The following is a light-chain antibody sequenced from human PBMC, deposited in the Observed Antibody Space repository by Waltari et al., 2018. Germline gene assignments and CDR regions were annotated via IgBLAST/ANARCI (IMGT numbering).Light chain of an antibody. Sequence: RAGQSLTKNYLAWYQQKPGQAPRLLIYGAYSRAAGIPDRFSDSGSGTDFTLTISRLEPEDSAVYYCQQYGSSIMYTFGQGTKLEIK. V-gene: IGKV3-20*01. J-gene: IGKJ2*01. CDR3: QQYGSSIMYT. CDR2: GAY. CDR1: QSLTKNY.